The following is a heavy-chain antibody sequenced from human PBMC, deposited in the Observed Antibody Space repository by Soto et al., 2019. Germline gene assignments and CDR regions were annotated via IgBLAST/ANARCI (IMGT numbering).Heavy chain of an antibody. CDR3: ATRGGIEYSSSSYGNYYYYGMDV. Sequence: ASVKVSCEACGGTFSSYAISWVRQAPGQGLEWMGGIIPIFGTANYAQKFQGRVTITADESTSTAYMELSSLRSEDTAVYYCATRGGIEYSSSSYGNYYYYGMDVWGQGTTVTVSS. CDR1: GGTFSSYA. CDR2: IIPIFGTA. V-gene: IGHV1-69*13. D-gene: IGHD6-6*01. J-gene: IGHJ6*02.